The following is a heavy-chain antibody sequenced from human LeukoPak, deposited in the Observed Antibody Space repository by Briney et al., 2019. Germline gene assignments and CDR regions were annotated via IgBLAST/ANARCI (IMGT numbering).Heavy chain of an antibody. Sequence: ASVKVSCKASGYTFTGYYMHWVRQAPGQGLEWMGWIDPNSGGTNYAQKFQGRVTMTRDTSISTAYMELSRLRSDDTAVYYCASGDDSSGYYYSYWGQGTLVTVSS. CDR3: ASGDDSSGYYYSY. D-gene: IGHD3-22*01. CDR2: IDPNSGGT. V-gene: IGHV1-2*02. J-gene: IGHJ4*02. CDR1: GYTFTGYY.